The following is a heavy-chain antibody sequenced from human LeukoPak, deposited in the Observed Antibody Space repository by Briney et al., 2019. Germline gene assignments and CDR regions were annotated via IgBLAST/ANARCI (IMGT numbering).Heavy chain of an antibody. Sequence: GGSLRLPCAASGFTFSSYGMHWVRQAPGKGLEWVAVISYDGSNKYYADSVKGRFTISRDNSKNTLYLQMNSLRAEDTAVYYCAAWMSGSLSPFDYWGQGTLVTVSS. CDR1: GFTFSSYG. CDR3: AAWMSGSLSPFDY. CDR2: ISYDGSNK. D-gene: IGHD1-26*01. J-gene: IGHJ4*02. V-gene: IGHV3-30*03.